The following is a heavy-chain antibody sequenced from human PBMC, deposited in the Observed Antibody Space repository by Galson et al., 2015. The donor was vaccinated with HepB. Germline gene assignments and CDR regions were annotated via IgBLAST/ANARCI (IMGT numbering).Heavy chain of an antibody. V-gene: IGHV3-15*01. CDR1: GFTFSDAW. CDR2: IKSSIDGGTP. Sequence: SLRLSCAASGFTFSDAWMSWVRQAPGKGLEWVGRIKSSIDGGTPDYAAPVQGRFIVSRDDSKNALYLQMNSLKTEDTAVYYCYREGAWGQGTLVTVSS. CDR3: YREGA. J-gene: IGHJ5*02.